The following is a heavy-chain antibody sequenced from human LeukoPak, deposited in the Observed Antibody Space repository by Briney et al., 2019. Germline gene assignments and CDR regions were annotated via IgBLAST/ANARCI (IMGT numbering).Heavy chain of an antibody. CDR2: ISGSGGST. Sequence: GGSLRLSCAASGFTFSSYAMSWVRQAPGKGLEWVSAISGSGGSTYYADSVKGRFTISRDNSKNTLYLQMNSLRAEDTAVYYCARDDIDSSGYYYDYWGQGTLVTVSS. J-gene: IGHJ4*02. V-gene: IGHV3-23*01. CDR3: ARDDIDSSGYYYDY. D-gene: IGHD3-22*01. CDR1: GFTFSSYA.